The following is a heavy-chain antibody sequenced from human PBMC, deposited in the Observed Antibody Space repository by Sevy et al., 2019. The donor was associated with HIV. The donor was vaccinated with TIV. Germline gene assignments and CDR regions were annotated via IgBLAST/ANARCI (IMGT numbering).Heavy chain of an antibody. CDR1: GFTFSDYY. J-gene: IGHJ4*02. V-gene: IGHV3-11*06. D-gene: IGHD6-13*01. CDR3: ARIAAASFVSPVDY. CDR2: ISSSSSYT. Sequence: GGSLRLSCAASGFTFSDYYVSWIRQAPGKGLEWVSYISSSSSYTNYADSVKGRFTISRDNAKNSLYLQMNSLRAEDTAVYYCARIAAASFVSPVDYWGQGTLVTVSS.